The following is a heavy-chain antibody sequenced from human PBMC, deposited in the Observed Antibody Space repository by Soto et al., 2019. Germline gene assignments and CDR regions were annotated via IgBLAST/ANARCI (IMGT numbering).Heavy chain of an antibody. Sequence: QVQLVQSGAEVTKPGASVKVSCKASGYTFTSKGISWIRQVPGRGLEWMGWINTYSGKTNYALKLQGRVTLTTDPAASTTYMELRRLRSDDTAIYYCAKEEALRERLENILAYFEYWGQGTPVTVSA. J-gene: IGHJ4*02. V-gene: IGHV1-18*01. CDR3: AKEEALRERLENILAYFEY. D-gene: IGHD2-21*01. CDR1: GYTFTSKG. CDR2: INTYSGKT.